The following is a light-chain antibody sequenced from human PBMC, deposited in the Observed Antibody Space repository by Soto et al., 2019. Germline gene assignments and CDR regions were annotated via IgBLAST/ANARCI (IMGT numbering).Light chain of an antibody. J-gene: IGKJ1*01. CDR2: GAS. Sequence: EIVLTQSPGTLSLSQGERATLSCRASQSVSSSFLAWYQQKPGQAPRPLIYGASSRDTGIPDRFSGSGSGTDFTLTISRLETDDVAVYYCQQYDSSPWTFGQGTKVEIK. V-gene: IGKV3-20*01. CDR3: QQYDSSPWT. CDR1: QSVSSSF.